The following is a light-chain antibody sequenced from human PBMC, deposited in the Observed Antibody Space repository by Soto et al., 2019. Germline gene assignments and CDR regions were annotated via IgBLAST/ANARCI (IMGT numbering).Light chain of an antibody. Sequence: TQSNATLCCYPRERASLSCMSCQSVSTDLAWYQQKPGQAPRLLIYGASTRATGIPARFSGSGSGTEFTLTISSRQSEDVAVYYYQQYNNRSSGTFGQRSNVDVK. J-gene: IGKJ1*01. V-gene: IGKV3-15*01. CDR2: GAS. CDR1: QSVSTD. CDR3: QQYNNRSSGT.